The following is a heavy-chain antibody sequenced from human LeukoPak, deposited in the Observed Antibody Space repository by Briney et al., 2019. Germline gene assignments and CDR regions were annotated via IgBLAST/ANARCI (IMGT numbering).Heavy chain of an antibody. CDR1: GYTFTSYG. V-gene: IGHV1-18*01. Sequence: ASVKVSCKASGYTFTSYGISWVRQAPGQGLEWMGWISAYNGNTNYAQKLQGRVTMTTDTSTSTAYMELRSLRSDDTAVYYCARGSELLGSGDAFDIWGQGTMVTVSS. CDR3: ARGSELLGSGDAFDI. CDR2: ISAYNGNT. D-gene: IGHD1-26*01. J-gene: IGHJ3*02.